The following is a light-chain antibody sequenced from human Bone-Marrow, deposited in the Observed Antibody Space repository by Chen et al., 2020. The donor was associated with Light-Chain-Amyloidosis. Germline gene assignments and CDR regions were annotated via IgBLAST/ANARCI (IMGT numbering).Light chain of an antibody. Sequence: QSALTQPASVSGSPGQSITISCVGTNSTVGLYNLVSWYQLRPGTPPKLLLYEAAKRPSGVSDRFSGSRSGHTASLTISGLRPEDEAVYFCCAYAGLNTYVFGTGTAVTVL. V-gene: IGLV2-23*01. CDR1: NSTVGLYNL. J-gene: IGLJ1*01. CDR3: CAYAGLNTYV. CDR2: EAA.